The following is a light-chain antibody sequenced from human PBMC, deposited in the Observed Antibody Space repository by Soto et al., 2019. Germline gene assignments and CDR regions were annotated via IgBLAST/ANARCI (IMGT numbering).Light chain of an antibody. Sequence: DIQITQSPSSLSASVEDRVIITCRASQSISNHLNWYQQKQGKAPKLLIFAASSLQSGVPSRFRGSGSWTEFTLSISSLQPDDFATYYCQQYNTYSPTFGQGTKVDIK. CDR1: QSISNH. CDR3: QQYNTYSPT. CDR2: AAS. V-gene: IGKV1-17*01. J-gene: IGKJ1*01.